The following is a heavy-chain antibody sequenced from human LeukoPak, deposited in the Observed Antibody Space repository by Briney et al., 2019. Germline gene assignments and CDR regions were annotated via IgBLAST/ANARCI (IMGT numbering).Heavy chain of an antibody. CDR3: AIPAHNRRYYYYMDV. J-gene: IGHJ6*03. CDR1: GGTFSSYA. CDR2: IIPIFGTA. V-gene: IGHV1-69*06. Sequence: SVKVSCKASGGTFSSYAISWVRQAPGQGLEWMGGIIPIFGTANYAQKFQGRVTITADKSTSTAYMELSSLRSEDTAVYYCAIPAHNRRYYYYMDVWGKGTTVTVSS. D-gene: IGHD2-2*01.